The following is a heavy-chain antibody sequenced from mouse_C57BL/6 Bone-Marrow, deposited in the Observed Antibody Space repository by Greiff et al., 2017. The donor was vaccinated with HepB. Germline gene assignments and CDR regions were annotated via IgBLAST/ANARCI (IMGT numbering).Heavy chain of an antibody. Sequence: EVQLQQSGPGLVKPSQSLSLTCSVTGYSITSGYYWNWIRQFPGNKLEWMGYISYDGSNNYNPSLKNRISITRDTSKNQFFLKLNSVTTEDTATYYCANGYGPFAYWGQGTLVTVSA. CDR3: ANGYGPFAY. CDR2: ISYDGSN. V-gene: IGHV3-6*01. J-gene: IGHJ3*01. D-gene: IGHD2-2*01. CDR1: GYSITSGYY.